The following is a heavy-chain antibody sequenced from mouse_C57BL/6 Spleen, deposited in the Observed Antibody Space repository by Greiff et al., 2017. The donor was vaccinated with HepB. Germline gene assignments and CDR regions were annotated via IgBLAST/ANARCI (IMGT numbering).Heavy chain of an antibody. D-gene: IGHD2-5*01. CDR1: GYTFTSYW. CDR3: AREDYSKGYWYFDV. V-gene: IGHV1-53*01. CDR2: INPSNGGT. Sequence: QVQLQQPGTELVKPGASVKLSCKASGYTFTSYWMHWVKQRPGQGLEWIGNINPSNGGTNYNEKFKSKATLTVDKSSSPAYMQLSSLTSEDSAVYYCAREDYSKGYWYFDVWGTGTTVTVSS. J-gene: IGHJ1*03.